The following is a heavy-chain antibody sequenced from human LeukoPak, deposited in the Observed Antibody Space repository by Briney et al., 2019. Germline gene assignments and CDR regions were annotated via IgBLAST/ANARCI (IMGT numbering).Heavy chain of an antibody. V-gene: IGHV3-30-3*01. Sequence: GGSLRLSCAASGFTFSSYAMHWVRQAPGKGLEWVAVISYDGSNKYYADSVKGRFTISRDNSKNTLYLQMDSLRAEDTAVYYCARAPPSAAAGDSFDYWGQGTLVTVSS. CDR1: GFTFSSYA. CDR2: ISYDGSNK. CDR3: ARAPPSAAAGDSFDY. J-gene: IGHJ4*02. D-gene: IGHD6-13*01.